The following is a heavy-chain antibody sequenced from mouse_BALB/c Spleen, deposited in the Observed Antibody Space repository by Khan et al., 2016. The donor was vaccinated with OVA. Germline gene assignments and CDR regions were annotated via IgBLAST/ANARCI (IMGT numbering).Heavy chain of an antibody. D-gene: IGHD2-3*01. J-gene: IGHJ3*01. Sequence: QVQLKQSGPELVRPGVSVKISCKGSDYTFTDYPMHWVQPRHAKNLEWIGAVSTYYGNTNYNQRFKGKAIMTVDKSSSTAYMERARLTSEDSAIYFCARDDGSSLFAYWGQGTLVTVSA. CDR1: DYTFTDYP. V-gene: IGHV1S137*01. CDR2: VSTYYGNT. CDR3: ARDDGSSLFAY.